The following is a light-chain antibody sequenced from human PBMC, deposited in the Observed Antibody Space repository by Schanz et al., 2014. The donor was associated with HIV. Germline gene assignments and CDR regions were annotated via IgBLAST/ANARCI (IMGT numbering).Light chain of an antibody. Sequence: QSVLAQPPSVSGAPGQRVTISCTGSSSNIGADFDVHWYQLLPGTAPKLLIFDNTNRPSGVPARFSGSKSGSSASLAISGLQAEDEAEYYCAAWDDSLSGVVFGGGTKLTVL. V-gene: IGLV1-40*01. CDR2: DNT. CDR3: AAWDDSLSGVV. CDR1: SSNIGADFD. J-gene: IGLJ2*01.